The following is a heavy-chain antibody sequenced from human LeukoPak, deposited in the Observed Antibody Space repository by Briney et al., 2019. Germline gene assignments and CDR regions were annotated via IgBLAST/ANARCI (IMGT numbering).Heavy chain of an antibody. D-gene: IGHD3-9*01. CDR2: ITTSSSYI. CDR3: ARDGDILTGYYKYYFDY. V-gene: IGHV3-21*01. CDR1: GFTFSSYT. J-gene: IGHJ4*02. Sequence: KAGGSLRLSCAASGFTFSSYTMNWVRQTPGKGLEWVSSITTSSSYIYYADSVKGRFTISRDNAKNSLYLQMDSLRAEDTAVYYCARDGDILTGYYKYYFDYWGQGTLVTVSS.